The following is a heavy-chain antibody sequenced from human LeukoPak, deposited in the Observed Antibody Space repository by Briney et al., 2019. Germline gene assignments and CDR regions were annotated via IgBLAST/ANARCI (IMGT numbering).Heavy chain of an antibody. Sequence: PSETLSLTCTVSGGSISSYYWSWIRQHPGKGLEWIGYIYYSGSTYYNPSLKSRVTISVDTSKNQFSLKLSSVTAADTAVYYCARGAFFNPVVVVNPYYFDYWGQGTLVTVSS. CDR1: GGSISSYY. J-gene: IGHJ4*02. D-gene: IGHD3-22*01. CDR3: ARGAFFNPVVVVNPYYFDY. V-gene: IGHV4-59*06. CDR2: IYYSGST.